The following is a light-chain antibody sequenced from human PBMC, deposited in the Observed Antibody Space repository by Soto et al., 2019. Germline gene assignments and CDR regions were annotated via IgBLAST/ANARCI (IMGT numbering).Light chain of an antibody. CDR2: DVS. CDR3: SSYTSSSTYF. CDR1: SSDVGAYNF. V-gene: IGLV2-14*01. J-gene: IGLJ1*01. Sequence: QSALTQPASVSGSPGESITISCTGTSSDVGAYNFVSWYQQDPGKAPKLMIYDVSSRPSGVSNRFSGSKSGHTASLTISGLQAEDEADYYCSSYTSSSTYFFGTGTKVTVL.